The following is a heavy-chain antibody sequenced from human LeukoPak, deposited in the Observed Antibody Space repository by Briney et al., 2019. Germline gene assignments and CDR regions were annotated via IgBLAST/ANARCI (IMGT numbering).Heavy chain of an antibody. J-gene: IGHJ1*01. D-gene: IGHD2-2*01. CDR3: VACSSTSCQYFQH. Sequence: SVKVSCEASGGTFSSYAISWVRQAPGQGPEWMGGIIPMYDTANYAQKFQGRVTITADESTNTAYMELSSLRSEDTAVYYCVACSSTSCQYFQHWGQGTLVTVSS. CDR1: GGTFSSYA. V-gene: IGHV1-69*01. CDR2: IIPMYDTA.